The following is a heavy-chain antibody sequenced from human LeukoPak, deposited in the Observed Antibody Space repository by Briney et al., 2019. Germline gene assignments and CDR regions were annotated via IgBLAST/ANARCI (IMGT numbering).Heavy chain of an antibody. V-gene: IGHV3-23*01. Sequence: GGSLRLSCAASGFTFSSYSMSWVRQAPGKGLEWDSAIRGSGGSTYYADSVKGRFTISRDNSKNTLYLQMDSLRAEDTAVYYCAKALYYYDSSGYYFDYWGQGTLVTVSS. CDR2: IRGSGGST. J-gene: IGHJ4*02. D-gene: IGHD3-22*01. CDR1: GFTFSSYS. CDR3: AKALYYYDSSGYYFDY.